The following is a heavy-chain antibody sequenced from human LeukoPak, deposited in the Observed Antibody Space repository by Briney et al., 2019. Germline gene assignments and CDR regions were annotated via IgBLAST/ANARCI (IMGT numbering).Heavy chain of an antibody. Sequence: PGGSLRLSCAASGFTFSSYEMNWVRQAPGKGLEWVSYISSSGSTIYYADSVKGRFTISRDNAKNSLYLQMNSLRAEDTAVYYCASQGSRRYCSGGSCLLTRNWGQGTLVTVSS. CDR1: GFTFSSYE. CDR2: ISSSGSTI. CDR3: ASQGSRRYCSGGSCLLTRN. J-gene: IGHJ4*02. V-gene: IGHV3-48*03. D-gene: IGHD2-15*01.